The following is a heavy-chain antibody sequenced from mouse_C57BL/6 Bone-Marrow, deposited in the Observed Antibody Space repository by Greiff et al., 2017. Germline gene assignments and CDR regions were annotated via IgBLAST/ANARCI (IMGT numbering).Heavy chain of an antibody. Sequence: VQLQQSGAELARPGASVKLSCKASGYTFTSYGISWVKQRTGQGLEWIGEIYPRSGNTYYNEKVKGKATLTADKSSHTAYMELRSLTSEDTAVYFCARWGNWGGYWGQGTTLTVSA. D-gene: IGHD4-1*01. CDR2: IYPRSGNT. CDR1: GYTFTSYG. V-gene: IGHV1-81*01. J-gene: IGHJ2*01. CDR3: ARWGNWGGY.